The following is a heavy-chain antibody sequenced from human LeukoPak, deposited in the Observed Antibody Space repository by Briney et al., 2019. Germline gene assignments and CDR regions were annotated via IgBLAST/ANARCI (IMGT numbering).Heavy chain of an antibody. CDR2: LDWDDDK. CDR1: GFSLSTSGMC. J-gene: IGHJ4*02. CDR3: ARIYRYCSTTSCYVPDY. Sequence: SGPTLVNPTQTLTLTCSFSGFSLSTSGMCVSWIRQPPGKALEWPARLDWDDDKYYSTSMKTRLTISKGTSKNQVVLTMTNMDPVDTATYYCARIYRYCSTTSCYVPDYWGQGTLVTVSS. D-gene: IGHD2-2*01. V-gene: IGHV2-70*11.